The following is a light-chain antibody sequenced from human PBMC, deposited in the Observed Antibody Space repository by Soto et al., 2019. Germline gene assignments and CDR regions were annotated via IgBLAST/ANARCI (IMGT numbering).Light chain of an antibody. Sequence: DIVMTQSPLSLPVTPGEPASISCRSSQSFLHSNGYNYLDWYLQKPGQSPQLLIYLGSNRASGVPDRFSGSGSGTDFTLKISRVEAEDVGVYYCMQALQTPYTFGQGTKLEI. CDR3: MQALQTPYT. V-gene: IGKV2-28*01. J-gene: IGKJ2*01. CDR1: QSFLHSNGYNY. CDR2: LGS.